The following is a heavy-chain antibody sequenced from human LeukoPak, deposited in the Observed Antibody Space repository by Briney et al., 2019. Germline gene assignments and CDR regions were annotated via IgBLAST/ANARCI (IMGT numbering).Heavy chain of an antibody. CDR2: IYSGGST. V-gene: IGHV3-66*02. CDR3: ARTDYSHFDY. J-gene: IGHJ4*02. CDR1: GFTVSSNY. D-gene: IGHD3-16*01. Sequence: GGSLRLSCAASGFTVSSNYMNWVRQAPGKGLEWVSIIYSGGSTYYADSVKGRFTISRDNSKNTLYLQMNSLRVEDTAVYYCARTDYSHFDYWGQRTLVTVSS.